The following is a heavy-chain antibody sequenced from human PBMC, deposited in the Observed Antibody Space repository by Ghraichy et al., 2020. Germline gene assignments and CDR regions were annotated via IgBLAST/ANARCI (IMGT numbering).Heavy chain of an antibody. CDR3: ARHDYKYSSKYYQYGMDV. Sequence: GESLNISCKGSGYSFTSYWIGWVRQMPGKGLEWMGIIYPDDSDTRYSPSFQGQVTISADKSISTAYLQWSSLKASDTAMYYCARHDYKYSSKYYQYGMDVWGQGTTVTVSS. CDR1: GYSFTSYW. V-gene: IGHV5-51*01. J-gene: IGHJ6*02. D-gene: IGHD5-18*01. CDR2: IYPDDSDT.